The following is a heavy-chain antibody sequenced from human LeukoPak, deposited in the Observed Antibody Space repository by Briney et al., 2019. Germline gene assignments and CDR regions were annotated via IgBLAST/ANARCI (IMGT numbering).Heavy chain of an antibody. Sequence: PGGSLRLSCAASGFTFSSAWMSWVRQAPGKGLEWVGRIKRKTDGGTTDYAAPVKGRFSISREDSNNTLYLQMNSLKTEDTGVYYCTTAPASVDYWGQGTLVIVSS. CDR1: GFTFSSAW. J-gene: IGHJ4*02. CDR2: IKRKTDGGTT. V-gene: IGHV3-15*01. CDR3: TTAPASVDY.